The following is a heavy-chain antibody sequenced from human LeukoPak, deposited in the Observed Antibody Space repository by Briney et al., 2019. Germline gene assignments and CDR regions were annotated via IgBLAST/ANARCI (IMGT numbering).Heavy chain of an antibody. CDR3: ARGFRDTAMFLDF. Sequence: GGSLRLSCAASGFTFTGHEMNWVRQAPGKGLEWLSCISGSGSPSYYADSVKGRFTISRDNAKNSLYLQMNSLRAEDTAIYYCARGFRDTAMFLDFWGKGTLVTVSS. V-gene: IGHV3-48*03. CDR2: ISGSGSPS. J-gene: IGHJ4*02. D-gene: IGHD5-18*01. CDR1: GFTFTGHE.